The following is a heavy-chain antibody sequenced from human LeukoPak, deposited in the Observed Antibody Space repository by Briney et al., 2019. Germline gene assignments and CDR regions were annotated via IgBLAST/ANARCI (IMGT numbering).Heavy chain of an antibody. J-gene: IGHJ4*02. Sequence: SETLSLTCAVYGGSFSGYYWSWIRQPPGKGLEWIGEINHSGSTNYNPSLESRVTISVDTSKNQFSLKLSSVTAADTAVYYCARGRHYYDSSGSVDYWGQGTLVTVSS. CDR2: INHSGST. V-gene: IGHV4-34*01. CDR1: GGSFSGYY. CDR3: ARGRHYYDSSGSVDY. D-gene: IGHD3-22*01.